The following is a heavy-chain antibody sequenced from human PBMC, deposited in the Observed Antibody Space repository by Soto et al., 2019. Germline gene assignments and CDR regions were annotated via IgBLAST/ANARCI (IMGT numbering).Heavy chain of an antibody. V-gene: IGHV2-5*02. D-gene: IGHD1-26*01. CDR1: GFSLSTSGVG. CDR3: ALSRRREGQVNWFDP. Sequence: QIALKESGPTLVKPTQTLTLTCTFSGFSLSTSGVGVGWIRQTPGNALEWLALIYWDDDIRYSPSLNSRLTVTKDTSKHQVVLTMTNMDPVDTGTYYCALSRRREGQVNWFDPWGQGTLITVSS. CDR2: IYWDDDI. J-gene: IGHJ5*02.